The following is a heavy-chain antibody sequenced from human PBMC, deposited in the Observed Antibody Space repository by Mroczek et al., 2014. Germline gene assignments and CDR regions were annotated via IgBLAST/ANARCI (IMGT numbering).Heavy chain of an antibody. CDR1: GFTFSSYG. Sequence: ESGGGVVQPGRSLRLSCAASGFTFSSYGMHWVRQAPGKGLEWVAVIWYDGSNKYYADSVKGRFTISRDNSKNTLYLQMNSLRAEDTAVYYCARDPGQRWLQLNWSAGFDYWGQGTPGHRLL. CDR2: IWYDGSNK. D-gene: IGHD5-24*01. V-gene: IGHV3-33*01. CDR3: ARDPGQRWLQLNWSAGFDY. J-gene: IGHJ4*02.